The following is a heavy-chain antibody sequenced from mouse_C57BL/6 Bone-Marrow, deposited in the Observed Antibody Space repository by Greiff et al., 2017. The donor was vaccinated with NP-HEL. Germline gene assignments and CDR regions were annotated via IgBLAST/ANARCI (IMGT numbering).Heavy chain of an antibody. V-gene: IGHV1-55*01. J-gene: IGHJ2*01. Sequence: VQLQQSGAELVKPGASVKMSCKASGYTFTSYWITWVKQRPGQGLEWIGDIYPGSGSTNYNEKFKSKATLTVDTSSSTAYMQLSSLTSEDSAVYYCATRGYYYGPFDYWGQGTTLTVSS. CDR1: GYTFTSYW. CDR2: IYPGSGST. D-gene: IGHD1-1*01. CDR3: ATRGYYYGPFDY.